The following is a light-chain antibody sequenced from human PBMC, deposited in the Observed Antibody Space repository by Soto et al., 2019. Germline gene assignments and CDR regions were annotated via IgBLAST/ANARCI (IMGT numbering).Light chain of an antibody. CDR2: DVT. J-gene: IGLJ1*01. V-gene: IGLV2-14*01. CDR3: SSYTRSSTLV. Sequence: QSVLTQPAFVSGSPGQSITISCTGTSTDVGGYNFVSWYQQHPGKVPKLMIYDVTNRPSGVSNRFSGSKSGNTASLTISGLQAEDEADYYCSSYTRSSTLVFGTGTKLTVL. CDR1: STDVGGYNF.